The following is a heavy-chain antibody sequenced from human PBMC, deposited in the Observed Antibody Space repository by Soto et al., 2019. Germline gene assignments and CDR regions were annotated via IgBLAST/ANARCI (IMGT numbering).Heavy chain of an antibody. CDR2: IYYNNDT. V-gene: IGHV4-31*03. Sequence: QVQLKESGPGLVKPSQTLSLTCTVYGDSINRAANYWSWIRQLPGKGLEWIGYIYYNNDTYYNPSLKSRVAISVDTSKNQVSLALTSVTAADTAVYFCARDNGVKLLKGSGMDVWGQGTTVTVSS. J-gene: IGHJ6*02. CDR1: GDSINRAANY. D-gene: IGHD2-8*02. CDR3: ARDNGVKLLKGSGMDV.